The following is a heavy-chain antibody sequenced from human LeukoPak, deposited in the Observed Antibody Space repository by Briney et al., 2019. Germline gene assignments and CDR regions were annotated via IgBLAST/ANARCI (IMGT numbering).Heavy chain of an antibody. D-gene: IGHD3-22*01. V-gene: IGHV3-48*02. J-gene: IGHJ4*02. CDR1: GFTFSTYG. CDR3: ARASPSGYDY. CDR2: ISHTSDAI. Sequence: GGSLRLSCAASGFTFSTYGMNWLRQAPGKGLEWVSYISHTSDAIYYPDSMKGRFTISRDNAKNSLYLQMNSLRDEDTAVYYCARASPSGYDYWGQGTLVTVSS.